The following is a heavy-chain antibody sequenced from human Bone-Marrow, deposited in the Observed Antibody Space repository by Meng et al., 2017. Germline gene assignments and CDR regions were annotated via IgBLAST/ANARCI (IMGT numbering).Heavy chain of an antibody. J-gene: IGHJ5*02. V-gene: IGHV1-8*01. CDR1: GYTFTSYD. CDR3: ARGQGRLFDP. Sequence: ASVKVSCKASGYTFTSYDINWVRQATGQGLEWMGWMNPNSGNTAYAQKFQGRVTMTRNTSISTAYMELSSLRSNDTAVYSCARGQGRLFDPWGQGTLVTVSS. CDR2: MNPNSGNT.